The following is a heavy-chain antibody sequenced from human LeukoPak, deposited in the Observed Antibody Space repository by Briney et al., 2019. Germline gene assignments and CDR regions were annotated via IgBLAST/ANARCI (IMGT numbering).Heavy chain of an antibody. D-gene: IGHD6-13*01. J-gene: IGHJ4*02. CDR3: AKPAAGTVPPREYFGY. CDR2: ISGSGGST. V-gene: IGHV3-23*01. CDR1: GFTFSSYA. Sequence: GGSLRLSCAASGFTFSSYAMSWVRQAPGKGLEWVSAISGSGGSTYYADSVKGRFTISRDNSKNTLYLQMNSLRAEDTAVYYCAKPAAGTVPPREYFGYWGQGTLVTVSS.